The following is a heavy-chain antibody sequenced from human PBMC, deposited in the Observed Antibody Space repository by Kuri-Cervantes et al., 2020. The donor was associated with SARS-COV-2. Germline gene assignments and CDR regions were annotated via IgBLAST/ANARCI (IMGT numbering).Heavy chain of an antibody. CDR2: MSPNSCGT. D-gene: IGHD3-16*02. CDR3: ARGPSWNYIWGTYRGVWDTFDI. V-gene: IGHV1-2*04. CDR1: GCTFTGYY. Sequence: ASVKVSCKASGCTFTGYYMHWVRQAPGQGLEWMGLMSPNSCGTNSAQKFQVWVIMTRDTSITTAYMELSRLRSDDTAVYYCARGPSWNYIWGTYRGVWDTFDIWGQGTMVTVSS. J-gene: IGHJ3*02.